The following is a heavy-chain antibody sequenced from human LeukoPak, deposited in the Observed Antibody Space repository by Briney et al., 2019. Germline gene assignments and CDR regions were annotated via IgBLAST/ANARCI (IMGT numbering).Heavy chain of an antibody. CDR3: ASWHCSGGSCYVEHDAFDI. V-gene: IGHV3-11*04. CDR1: GFTFSDYY. CDR2: ISSSGSTI. J-gene: IGHJ3*02. D-gene: IGHD2-15*01. Sequence: PGGSLRLSCAASGFTFSDYYMSWIRQAPGKGLEWVSYISSSGSTIYYADSVKGRFTISRDNAKNSLYLQMNSLRAEDTAVYYCASWHCSGGSCYVEHDAFDIWGQGTMVTVSS.